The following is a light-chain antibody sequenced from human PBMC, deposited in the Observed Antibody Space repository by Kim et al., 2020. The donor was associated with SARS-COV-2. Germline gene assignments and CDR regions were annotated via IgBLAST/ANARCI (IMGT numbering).Light chain of an antibody. V-gene: IGLV1-44*01. CDR2: NNF. J-gene: IGLJ1*01. CDR1: ISNVGRNT. CDR3: AAWDDSLTGYV. Sequence: QSVLTQPPSASGIPGQTVTITRSGGISNVGRNTVNWFQQFPGTAPKLLTYNNFQRASGVPARFSASKSGTSASLAISGLQSDDEADYHCAAWDDSLTGYVFGSGTKVTVL.